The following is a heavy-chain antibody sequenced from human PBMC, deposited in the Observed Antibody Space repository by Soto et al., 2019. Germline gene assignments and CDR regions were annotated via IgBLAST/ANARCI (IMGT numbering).Heavy chain of an antibody. CDR1: GGSISSYYW. V-gene: IGHV2-26*01. CDR3: ARVYSSSWYAGYNWFDP. D-gene: IGHD6-13*01. J-gene: IGHJ5*02. Sequence: ETLSLTCTVSGGSISSYYWSWISQPPGKALEWLAHIFSTDEQSYSTSLKSRLTISKDTSKSQVVLTMTNMDPVDTATYYCARVYSSSWYAGYNWFDPWGQGSLVTVSS. CDR2: IFSTDEQ.